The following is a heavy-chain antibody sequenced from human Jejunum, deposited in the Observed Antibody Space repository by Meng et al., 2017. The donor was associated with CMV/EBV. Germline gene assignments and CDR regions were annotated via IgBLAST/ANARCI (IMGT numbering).Heavy chain of an antibody. J-gene: IGHJ4*02. V-gene: IGHV1-18*04. CDR3: ARVEVGITSGDY. Sequence: QQGQLGVGGKEPGSSVKVAGKASGGTFRNYTITWVRQAPGQGLEWMGWINAYNGDTNYAQTLQGRVTMTTDTSTSTAYMELRSLRSDNTAVYYCARVEVGITSGDYWGQGTLVTVSS. CDR2: INAYNGDT. D-gene: IGHD1-26*01. CDR1: GGTFRNYT.